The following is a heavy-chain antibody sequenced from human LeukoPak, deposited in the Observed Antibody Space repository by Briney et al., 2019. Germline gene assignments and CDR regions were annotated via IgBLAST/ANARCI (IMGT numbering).Heavy chain of an antibody. J-gene: IGHJ4*02. Sequence: SETLSLTCTVSGGSISNSYWSWIRKPARKGLECIGRIYTSGSTNYNPSLKSRVTMSVDRSKNQFSLKLSCVTAADTAVYYCARSYSSSWYGEGNFDYWGQETLVTVSS. CDR3: ARSYSSSWYGEGNFDY. CDR2: IYTSGST. CDR1: GGSISNSY. V-gene: IGHV4-4*07. D-gene: IGHD6-13*01.